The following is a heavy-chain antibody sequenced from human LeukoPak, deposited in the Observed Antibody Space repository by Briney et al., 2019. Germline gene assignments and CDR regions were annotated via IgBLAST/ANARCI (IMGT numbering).Heavy chain of an antibody. CDR2: IYYSGST. D-gene: IGHD3-9*01. CDR1: GGSVSSSIYY. V-gene: IGHV4-39*01. J-gene: IGHJ4*02. Sequence: PSETLSLTCTVSGGSVSSSIYYWGWIRQPPGKGQEWIGSIYYSGSTSYNPSLKSRVTISVDTSKNQFSLKLTSVTAADTAVYYCASRNDILTGYVFDFWGQGTLVTVSS. CDR3: ASRNDILTGYVFDF.